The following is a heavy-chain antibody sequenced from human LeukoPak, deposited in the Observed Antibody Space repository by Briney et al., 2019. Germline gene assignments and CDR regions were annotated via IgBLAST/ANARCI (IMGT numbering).Heavy chain of an antibody. J-gene: IGHJ4*02. V-gene: IGHV3-23*01. CDR2: ISVSGDNT. CDR1: GFSVSTYA. Sequence: GGSLRLSCTASGFSVSTYAMNWVRQAPGKGLEWVSGISVSGDNTYYADSVKSRFTISRDNSRNTLYLQMNSLRAEDTAVYYCATAGRLSYYFDYWGQGTLVTVSS. CDR3: ATAGRLSYYFDY. D-gene: IGHD6-6*01.